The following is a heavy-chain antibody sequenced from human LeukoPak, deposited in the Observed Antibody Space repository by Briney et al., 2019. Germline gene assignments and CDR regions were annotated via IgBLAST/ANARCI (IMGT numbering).Heavy chain of an antibody. CDR3: XXGDTTWELPHDY. Sequence: GGSLRLSCAASEFTFSSYAMNWVRQAPGKGLEWVSAMSGSGGSTYYADSVKGRFTISRDNSKNTLYLQMNSLRAEDTAVYYXXXGDTTWELPHDYWGQGTLVTVSS. CDR1: EFTFSSYA. V-gene: IGHV3-23*01. CDR2: MSGSGGST. D-gene: IGHD1-26*01. J-gene: IGHJ4*02.